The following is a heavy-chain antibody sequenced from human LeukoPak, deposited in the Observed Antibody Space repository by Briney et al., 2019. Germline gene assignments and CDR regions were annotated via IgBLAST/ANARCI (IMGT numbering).Heavy chain of an antibody. CDR3: TRDEPYYYDSSGDLLDY. V-gene: IGHV3-49*03. J-gene: IGHJ4*02. Sequence: GGSLRLSCTASGFTFGDYAMSWFRQAPGKGLEWVGFVRSKAYGGTTEYAASVKGRFTISRDDSKSIAYLQMNSLKTEDTAVYYCTRDEPYYYDSSGDLLDYWGQGTLVTVSS. CDR1: GFTFGDYA. CDR2: VRSKAYGGTT. D-gene: IGHD3-22*01.